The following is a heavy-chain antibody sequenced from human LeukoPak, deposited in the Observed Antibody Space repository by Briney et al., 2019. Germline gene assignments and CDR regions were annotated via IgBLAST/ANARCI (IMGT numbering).Heavy chain of an antibody. CDR3: ARGRQMATIRHDAFDI. J-gene: IGHJ3*02. D-gene: IGHD5-24*01. CDR2: ISSSSTYV. CDR1: GFTFSSYG. V-gene: IGHV3-21*01. Sequence: TGGSLRLSCAASGFTFSSYGMNWVRQAPGKGLEWVSSISSSSTYVYYADSVRGRFTISRDNAKNSLFLQMNSLRAEDTAVYYCARGRQMATIRHDAFDIWGQGTMVTVSS.